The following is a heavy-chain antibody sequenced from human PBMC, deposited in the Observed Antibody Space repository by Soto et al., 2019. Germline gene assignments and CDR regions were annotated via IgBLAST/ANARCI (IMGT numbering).Heavy chain of an antibody. Sequence: QVQLVQSGGEVKKPGASVKVSCKASGYTFTSYGISWVRQAPGQGLEWMGWINAYNGNTNYAQKFQGRVTMTTHTSRSTACIERRSLRSDVTAVSYCARDISYGLIDGWGQGTLVTVSS. CDR2: INAYNGNT. V-gene: IGHV1-18*01. CDR1: GYTFTSYG. CDR3: ARDISYGLIDG. J-gene: IGHJ4*02. D-gene: IGHD4-17*01.